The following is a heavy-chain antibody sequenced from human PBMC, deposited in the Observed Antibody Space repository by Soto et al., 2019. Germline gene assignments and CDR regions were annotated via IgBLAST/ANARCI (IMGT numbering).Heavy chain of an antibody. J-gene: IGHJ4*02. D-gene: IGHD6-13*01. Sequence: GGSLRHSCAASGFTFSSYEMNWVRQAPGKGLEWVSYISSSGSTIYYADSVKGRFTISRDNAKNSLYLQMNSLRAEDTAVYYCARDPPAAGTAPIGYFDYWGQGTLVTVSS. CDR2: ISSSGSTI. V-gene: IGHV3-48*03. CDR3: ARDPPAAGTAPIGYFDY. CDR1: GFTFSSYE.